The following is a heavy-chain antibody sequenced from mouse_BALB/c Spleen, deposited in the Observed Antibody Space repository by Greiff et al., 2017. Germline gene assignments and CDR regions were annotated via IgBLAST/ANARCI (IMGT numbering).Heavy chain of an antibody. CDR2: ISYDGSN. V-gene: IGHV3-6*02. CDR1: GYSITSGYY. D-gene: IGHD1-1*01. CDR3: AVGDYYGSSYAY. Sequence: EVKLVESGPGLVKPSQSLSLTCSVTGYSITSGYYWNWIRQFPGNKLEWMGYISYDGSNNYNPSLKNRISITRDTSKNQFFLKLNSVTTEDTATYYCAVGDYYGSSYAYWGQGTLVTVSA. J-gene: IGHJ3*01.